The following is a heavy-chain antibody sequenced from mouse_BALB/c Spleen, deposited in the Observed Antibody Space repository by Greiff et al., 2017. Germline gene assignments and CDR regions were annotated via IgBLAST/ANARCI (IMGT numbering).Heavy chain of an antibody. J-gene: IGHJ2*01. CDR3: ARVEAYYAYFDY. CDR2: IYPGDGST. CDR1: GYTFTSYY. Sequence: LQESGPELVKPGASVKMSCKASGYTFTSYYIHWVKQRPGQGLEWIGWIYPGDGSTKYNEKFKGKTTLTADKSSSTAYMLLSSLTSEDSAIYFCARVEAYYAYFDYWGQGTTLTVSS. D-gene: IGHD1-1*02. V-gene: IGHV1S56*01.